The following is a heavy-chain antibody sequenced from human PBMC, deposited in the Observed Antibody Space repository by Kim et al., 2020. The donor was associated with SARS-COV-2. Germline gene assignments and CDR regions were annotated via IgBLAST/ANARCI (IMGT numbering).Heavy chain of an antibody. Sequence: GGSLRLSCAASGFTVSSNYISWVRQVAGKGLEWVSVIDSGGSTYYAESVKGRLTISRDNYKNNLYLQMNSLRAEDTAVYYCSREGRDTTHINYGGEGT. CDR1: GFTVSSNY. V-gene: IGHV3-53*01. CDR2: IDSGGST. D-gene: IGHD1-1*01. J-gene: IGHJ4*02. CDR3: SREGRDTTHINY.